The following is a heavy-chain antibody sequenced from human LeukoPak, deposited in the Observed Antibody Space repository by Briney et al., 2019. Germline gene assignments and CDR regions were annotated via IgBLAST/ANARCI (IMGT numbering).Heavy chain of an antibody. CDR3: ARPSLSSCSGGSCPDVFDI. D-gene: IGHD2-15*01. CDR2: ISSSGSTI. CDR1: GFTFSSYE. J-gene: IGHJ3*02. V-gene: IGHV3-48*03. Sequence: GGSLRLSCAASGFTFSSYEMNWVRQAPGKGLEWVSYISSSGSTIYYADSVKGRFTISRDNAKNSLYLQMNSLRAEDTAVYYCARPSLSSCSGGSCPDVFDIWGQGTMVTVSS.